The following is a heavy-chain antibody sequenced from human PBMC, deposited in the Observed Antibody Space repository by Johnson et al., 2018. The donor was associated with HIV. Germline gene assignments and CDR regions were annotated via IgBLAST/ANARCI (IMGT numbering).Heavy chain of an antibody. Sequence: QMMLVESGGGLVQPGRSLRLSCAASGFTFSSYAMHWVRQAPGKGLEWVAVISYDGSNRYYADSVKGRFTISRDNSKNTLYLQINTLRAADTAVYYCASSPQQPYGTGNAFDIWGQGTMVTVSS. CDR1: GFTFSSYA. V-gene: IGHV3-30-3*01. CDR3: ASSPQQPYGTGNAFDI. CDR2: ISYDGSNR. J-gene: IGHJ3*02. D-gene: IGHD3-10*01.